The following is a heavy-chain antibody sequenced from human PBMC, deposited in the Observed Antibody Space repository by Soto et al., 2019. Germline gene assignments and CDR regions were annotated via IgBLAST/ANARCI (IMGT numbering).Heavy chain of an antibody. V-gene: IGHV3-23*01. CDR1: GFTFRSYG. CDR3: AKDRRAGGNYGFYSDF. J-gene: IGHJ4*02. D-gene: IGHD1-7*01. Sequence: EVQLLESGGGLVQPGGSLRLSCAASGFTFRSYGMTWVRQAPGKGLEWVSFSSATGSGTYYADSVKGRFIISRDNSKNTLYLQMTSLRADDTAVYYCAKDRRAGGNYGFYSDFWGQGALVIVSS. CDR2: SSATGSGT.